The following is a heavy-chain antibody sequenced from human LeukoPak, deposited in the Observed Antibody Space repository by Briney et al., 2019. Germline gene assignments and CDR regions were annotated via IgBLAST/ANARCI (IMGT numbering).Heavy chain of an antibody. J-gene: IGHJ3*02. CDR2: ISYIGST. Sequence: SETLSLTCAVSDDSFSSHYWTWIRQPPGSGLEWIGYISYIGSTNYNPSLKSRVTISIDTSRNQFSLRLSSVTAADTAVYYCARDLVTVTKGFDIWGQGTMVSVSS. D-gene: IGHD4-17*01. CDR3: ARDLVTVTKGFDI. V-gene: IGHV4-59*11. CDR1: DDSFSSHY.